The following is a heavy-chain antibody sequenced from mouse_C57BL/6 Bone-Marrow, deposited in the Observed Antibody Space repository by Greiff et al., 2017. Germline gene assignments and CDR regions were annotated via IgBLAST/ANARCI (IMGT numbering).Heavy chain of an antibody. CDR3: ARYYYGSSYPDWYFDV. CDR1: GYAFSSSW. CDR2: SYPGDGDT. Sequence: QVQLKQSGPELVKPGASVKISCKASGYAFSSSWMNWVKQRPGKGLEWIGRSYPGDGDTNYNGKFKGKATLTADKSSSTAYMQLSSLTSEDSAVYFCARYYYGSSYPDWYFDVWGTGTTVTVSS. J-gene: IGHJ1*03. D-gene: IGHD1-1*01. V-gene: IGHV1-82*01.